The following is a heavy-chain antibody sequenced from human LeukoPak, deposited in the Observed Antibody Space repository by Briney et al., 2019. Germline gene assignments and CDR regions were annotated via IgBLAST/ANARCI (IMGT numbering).Heavy chain of an antibody. CDR3: AKDLVRGADSYYYGMDV. V-gene: IGHV3-30*18. Sequence: GGSLRLSCAASGFTFSSYGMHWVRQAPGKGLEWVAVISYDGSNKYYADSVKGRLTIPRDNSKNTLYLQMNSLRAEDTAVYYCAKDLVRGADSYYYGMDVWGQGTTVTVSS. CDR1: GFTFSSYG. J-gene: IGHJ6*02. CDR2: ISYDGSNK. D-gene: IGHD3-10*01.